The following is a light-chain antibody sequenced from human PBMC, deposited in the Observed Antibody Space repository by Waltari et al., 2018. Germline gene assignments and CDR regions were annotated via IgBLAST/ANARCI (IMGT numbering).Light chain of an antibody. J-gene: IGLJ2*01. Sequence: QSALTQPPSASGSLGRSVALPGTGTSSDLGVFDLVPWYQQHPGKAPKLIIYEVNKRPSGVPDRFSGSKSGNTASLTVSGLQAEDEADYYCTSYAGSNNLPFGGGTKLTVL. V-gene: IGLV2-8*01. CDR3: TSYAGSNNLP. CDR1: SSDLGVFDL. CDR2: EVN.